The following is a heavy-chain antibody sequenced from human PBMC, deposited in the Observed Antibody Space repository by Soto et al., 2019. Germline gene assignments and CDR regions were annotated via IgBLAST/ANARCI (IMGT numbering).Heavy chain of an antibody. CDR2: ISAYNGNT. CDR3: AREQYSSSWFSGTVIDY. V-gene: IGHV1-18*01. J-gene: IGHJ4*02. D-gene: IGHD6-6*01. CDR1: GYTFTSYG. Sequence: ASVKVSCKASGYTFTSYGISWVRQAPGQGLEWMGWISAYNGNTNYAQKLQGRVTMTTDTSTSTAYMELRSLRSDDTAVYYCAREQYSSSWFSGTVIDYWGQGTLVTVSS.